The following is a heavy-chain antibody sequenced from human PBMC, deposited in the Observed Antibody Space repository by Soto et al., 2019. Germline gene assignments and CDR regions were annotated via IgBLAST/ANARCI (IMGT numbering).Heavy chain of an antibody. V-gene: IGHV1-69*12. CDR3: ARDRSTAMVDYYYGMDV. J-gene: IGHJ6*02. CDR1: GGTFSSYA. Sequence: QVQLVQSGAEVKKPGSSVKVSCKASGGTFSSYAISWVRQAPGQGLEWMGGIIPIFGTANYAQKFQGRVTITADESTSTAYMEPSSLRSEDTAVYYCARDRSTAMVDYYYGMDVWGQGTTVTVSS. CDR2: IIPIFGTA. D-gene: IGHD5-18*01.